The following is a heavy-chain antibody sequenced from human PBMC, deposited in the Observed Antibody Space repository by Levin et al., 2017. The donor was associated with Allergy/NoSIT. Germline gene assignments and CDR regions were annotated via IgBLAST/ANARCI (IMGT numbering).Heavy chain of an antibody. Sequence: GESLKISCAASGFTFSSYAMHWVRQAPGKGLEWVAVISYDGSNKYYADSVKGRFTISRDNSKNTLYLQMNSLRAEDTAVYYCARAHEDDYGGNLPDYWGQGTLVTVSS. CDR3: ARAHEDDYGGNLPDY. D-gene: IGHD4-23*01. J-gene: IGHJ4*02. V-gene: IGHV3-30*04. CDR2: ISYDGSNK. CDR1: GFTFSSYA.